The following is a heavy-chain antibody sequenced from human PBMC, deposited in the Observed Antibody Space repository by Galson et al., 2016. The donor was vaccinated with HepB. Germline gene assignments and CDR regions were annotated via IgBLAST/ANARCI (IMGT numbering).Heavy chain of an antibody. V-gene: IGHV1-18*01. J-gene: IGHJ4*02. D-gene: IGHD3-22*01. Sequence: SVKVSCKASGYTFSSQGISWVRQAPGQGLEWMGWISGDNGNTKYARQLQDRVTMTTETSTRTAYMELRSLRSDDTAVYYCARVRMCFESSGYPFDYWGQGTVVTVSA. CDR3: ARVRMCFESSGYPFDY. CDR1: GYTFSSQG. CDR2: ISGDNGNT.